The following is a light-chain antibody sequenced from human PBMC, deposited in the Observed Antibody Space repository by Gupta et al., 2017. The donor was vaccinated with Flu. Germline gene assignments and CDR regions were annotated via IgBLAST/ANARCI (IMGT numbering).Light chain of an antibody. CDR2: GAS. J-gene: IGKJ5*01. CDR3: QQYGTSPRIT. CDR1: QSVRSNY. Sequence: EIVLTQSPGTLSLSSGERATLSCRASQSVRSNYLAWYQQKPGQAPRLLIWGASNRVTGIPYKFSGGGSGTDFTLTIDRLEPEDSAVYYCQQYGTSPRITFGQGTRLEIK. V-gene: IGKV3-20*01.